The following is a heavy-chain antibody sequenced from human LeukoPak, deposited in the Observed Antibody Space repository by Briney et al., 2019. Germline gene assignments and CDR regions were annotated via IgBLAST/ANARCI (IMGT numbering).Heavy chain of an antibody. CDR2: IYYSGST. CDR1: GGSITCGGYY. V-gene: IGHV4-31*03. Sequence: SQTLSLTCTVSGGSITCGGYYWSWIRQHPGKGLEWIGYIYYSGSTYYNPSLKSRVTISIDTSKNQVSLKLSSVTAADTAVYYCVRDRVRGTITYAGFDPWGQGTLVTVSS. CDR3: VRDRVRGTITYAGFDP. J-gene: IGHJ5*02. D-gene: IGHD3-10*01.